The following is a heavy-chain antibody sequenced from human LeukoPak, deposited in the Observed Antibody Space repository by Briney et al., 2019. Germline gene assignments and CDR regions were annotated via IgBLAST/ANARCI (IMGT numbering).Heavy chain of an antibody. D-gene: IGHD5-12*01. CDR1: GFTFSSNA. CDR3: AKSGYNGHDRPH. V-gene: IGHV3-23*01. Sequence: GGSLRLSCSVSGFTFSSNAMSWLRQAPGKGLEWVSVISDSGRSSNYADSVRGRFTISSDNSKNTLYLQMNSLTADDTAVYYCAKSGYNGHDRPHWGLGTLVTVSS. J-gene: IGHJ4*02. CDR2: ISDSGRSS.